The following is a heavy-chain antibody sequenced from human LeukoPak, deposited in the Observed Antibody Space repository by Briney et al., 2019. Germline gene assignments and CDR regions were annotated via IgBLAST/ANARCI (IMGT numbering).Heavy chain of an antibody. D-gene: IGHD6-19*01. V-gene: IGHV3-9*01. J-gene: IGHJ6*03. CDR2: ISWNSGSI. CDR1: GFTFDDYA. CDR3: AKDISSGWPNYYYYMDV. Sequence: GGSLRLSCAASGFTFDDYAMHWVRQAPGKGLEWVSGISWNSGSIGYADSVKGRFTISRDNAKNSLYLQMNSLRAEDTALYYCAKDISSGWPNYYYYMDVWGKGTTVTVSS.